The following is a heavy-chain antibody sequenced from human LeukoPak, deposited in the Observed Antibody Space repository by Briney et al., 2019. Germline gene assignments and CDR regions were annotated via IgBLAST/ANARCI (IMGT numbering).Heavy chain of an antibody. V-gene: IGHV3-7*03. J-gene: IGHJ5*02. CDR3: ARDEGWFDP. Sequence: GGSLRLSCAASGFTFSNYWMSWVRQAPGKGLEWVANIKQDGSEKYFVDSVKGRFTISRDNAKNSLSLQMNSLRAEDTAVYYCARDEGWFDPWGQGTLVTVSS. CDR1: GFTFSNYW. CDR2: IKQDGSEK.